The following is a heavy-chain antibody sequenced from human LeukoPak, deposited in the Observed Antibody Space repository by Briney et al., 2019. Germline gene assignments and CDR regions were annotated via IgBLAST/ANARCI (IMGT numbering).Heavy chain of an antibody. D-gene: IGHD5/OR15-5a*01. CDR3: ARDSFSTMQDRYYMDV. Sequence: PGGSLRLSCAASGFTFSDYYMSWIRQAPGEGLEGGSYISSSGSTIYYADSVKGRFTISRDNAKNSLYLQMNSLRDEDTAVYYCARDSFSTMQDRYYMDVWGKGTTVTVSS. CDR2: ISSSGSTI. CDR1: GFTFSDYY. J-gene: IGHJ6*03. V-gene: IGHV3-11*04.